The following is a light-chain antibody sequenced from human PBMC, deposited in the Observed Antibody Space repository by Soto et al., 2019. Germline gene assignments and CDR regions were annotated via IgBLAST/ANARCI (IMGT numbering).Light chain of an antibody. CDR2: GTF. J-gene: IGKJ1*01. CDR3: LQDFKYPRT. Sequence: SPSSLSASVGDRVTITCRASQDIRTELGWYQQKPGKAPRLLIYGTFSLQSGVPSRFSGSGSGTDFTLTISSLQPDDFATYYCLQDFKYPRTFGQGTKVDIK. V-gene: IGKV1-6*01. CDR1: QDIRTE.